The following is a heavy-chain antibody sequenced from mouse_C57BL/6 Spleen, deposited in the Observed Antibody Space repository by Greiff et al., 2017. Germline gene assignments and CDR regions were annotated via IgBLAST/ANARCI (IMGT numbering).Heavy chain of an antibody. CDR3: ARRSSYYFDY. Sequence: QVQLQQPGAELVMPGASVKLSCKASGYTFTSYWMHWVKQRPGQGLEWIGEIDPSDSYTHYNQKFKGKSTLTVDKSSSTAYMQLSSLTSEDSAVYYCARRSSYYFDYWGQGTTLTVSS. J-gene: IGHJ2*01. V-gene: IGHV1-69*01. CDR1: GYTFTSYW. CDR2: IDPSDSYT.